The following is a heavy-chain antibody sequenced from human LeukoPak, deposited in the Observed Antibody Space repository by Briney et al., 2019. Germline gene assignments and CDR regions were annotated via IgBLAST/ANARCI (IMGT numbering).Heavy chain of an antibody. Sequence: ASVKVSCKASGYTFTSYDINWVRQATGQGLEWMGWMNPNSGGTNYAQKFQGRVTMTRDTSISTAYMDLRSLRSDDTAVYYCARDRSSSWYGGYQDYWGQGTLVTVSS. CDR2: MNPNSGGT. D-gene: IGHD6-13*01. V-gene: IGHV1-2*02. CDR3: ARDRSSSWYGGYQDY. CDR1: GYTFTSYD. J-gene: IGHJ4*02.